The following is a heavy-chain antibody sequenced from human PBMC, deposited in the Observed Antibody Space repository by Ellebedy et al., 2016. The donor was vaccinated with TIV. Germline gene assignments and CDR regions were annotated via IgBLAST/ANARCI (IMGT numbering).Heavy chain of an antibody. CDR1: GFILSNSA. CDR3: AKDQSIAARSFDY. CDR2: ISYDGSNK. J-gene: IGHJ4*02. V-gene: IGHV3-30*04. Sequence: GGSLRLSCAASGFILSNSAMFWVRQAPGKGLAWVAVISYDGSNKYYTDSVKGRFTISRDNSKSTLFLQMNSLRAEDAAVYYCAKDQSIAARSFDYWGQGTLITVSS. D-gene: IGHD6-6*01.